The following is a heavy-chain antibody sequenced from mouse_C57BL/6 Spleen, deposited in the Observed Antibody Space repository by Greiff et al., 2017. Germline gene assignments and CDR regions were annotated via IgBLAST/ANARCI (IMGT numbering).Heavy chain of an antibody. CDR2: IYPGDGDT. CDR1: GYAFSSSW. Sequence: QVQLKESGPELVKPGASVKISCKASGYAFSSSWMNWVKQRPGKGLEWIGRIYPGDGDTNYNGKFKGKATLTADKSSSTAYMQLSSLTSEDSAVYFCARTHPGYAMDYWGQGASVTVSS. J-gene: IGHJ4*01. V-gene: IGHV1-82*01. CDR3: ARTHPGYAMDY.